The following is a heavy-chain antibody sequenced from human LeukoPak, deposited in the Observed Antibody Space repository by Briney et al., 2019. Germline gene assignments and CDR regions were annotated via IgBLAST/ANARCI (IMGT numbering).Heavy chain of an antibody. CDR2: ISSSSSYI. J-gene: IGHJ5*02. D-gene: IGHD6-19*01. CDR3: ARGWAVAGTQSEKWWFNP. Sequence: GVSLTLSCAASGFTFSSYSMNWVRQAPGEGLEWVSSISSSSSYIYYADSVKGRFTISRDNAKNSLYLQMNSLRAEDTAVYYCARGWAVAGTQSEKWWFNPWGQGTLVTVSS. CDR1: GFTFSSYS. V-gene: IGHV3-21*04.